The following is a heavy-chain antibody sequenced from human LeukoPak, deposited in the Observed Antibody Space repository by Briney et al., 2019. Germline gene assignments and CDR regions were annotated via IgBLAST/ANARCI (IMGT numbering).Heavy chain of an antibody. J-gene: IGHJ4*02. CDR3: AGGGGYGSGSFSPKDY. CDR1: GFIFSSSA. D-gene: IGHD3-10*01. Sequence: GGSLRLSCAASGFIFSSSAMTWVRQAPGKGLEWVSAISGGGVNTYYADSVKGRLTISRDDSKNTLYLQMDSLRVEDTAVYYCAGGGGYGSGSFSPKDYWGQGTLVTVSS. V-gene: IGHV3-23*01. CDR2: ISGGGVNT.